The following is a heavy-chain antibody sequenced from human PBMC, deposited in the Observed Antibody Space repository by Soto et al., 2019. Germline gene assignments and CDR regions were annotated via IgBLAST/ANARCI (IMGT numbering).Heavy chain of an antibody. D-gene: IGHD3-9*01. CDR2: ISGSGGST. CDR1: GFTFSSYA. CDR3: AKDYDILTGYSPWYYYGMDV. J-gene: IGHJ6*02. Sequence: EVQLLESGGGLVQPGGSLRLSCAASGFTFSSYAMSWVRQAPGKGLEWVSAISGSGGSTYYADSVKGRFTISRDNSKNTLYLQMNSLRAEDTAVYYCAKDYDILTGYSPWYYYGMDVWGQGTTVTVSS. V-gene: IGHV3-23*01.